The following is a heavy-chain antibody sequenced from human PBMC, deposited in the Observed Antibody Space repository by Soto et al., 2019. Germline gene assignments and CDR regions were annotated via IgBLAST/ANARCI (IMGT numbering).Heavy chain of an antibody. Sequence: PGGSLRLSCAASGFTFSSYAMSWVRQAPGKGLEWVSSTTSTGDRAYYADSVKGRFTVSRDNSKNTLYLQMNSLRAEDTAVYYCAKYYMVTPSPFDYWGQGTLVTVSS. CDR1: GFTFSSYA. CDR2: TTSTGDRA. J-gene: IGHJ4*02. V-gene: IGHV3-23*01. CDR3: AKYYMVTPSPFDY. D-gene: IGHD5-18*01.